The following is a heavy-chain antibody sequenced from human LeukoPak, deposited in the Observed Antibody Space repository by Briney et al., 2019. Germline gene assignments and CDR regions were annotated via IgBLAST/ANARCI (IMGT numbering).Heavy chain of an antibody. CDR1: GFTFSSYA. D-gene: IGHD2-21*01. Sequence: GGSLRLSCAASGFTFSSYAMSWVRQAPGKGLEWVSAISGSGGSTYYADSVKGRFTISRDNSKDTLYLQMNSLRAEDTAVYYCANDLCGGDCSFDYRGQGTLVTVSS. CDR3: ANDLCGGDCSFDY. CDR2: ISGSGGST. V-gene: IGHV3-23*01. J-gene: IGHJ4*02.